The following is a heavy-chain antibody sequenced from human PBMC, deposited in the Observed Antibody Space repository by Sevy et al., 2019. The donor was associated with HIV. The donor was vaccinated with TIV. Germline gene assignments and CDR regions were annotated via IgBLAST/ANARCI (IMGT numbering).Heavy chain of an antibody. Sequence: GGSLRLSCAASGFTFSSYSMNWVRQAPGKGLEWVSSISSSSSYIYYADSVKGRFTISRDNAKNSLYLQMNSLRAEDTAVYYCARDTRPKGIAAVWFDPWGQGTLVTVSS. D-gene: IGHD6-13*01. J-gene: IGHJ5*02. CDR3: ARDTRPKGIAAVWFDP. CDR1: GFTFSSYS. V-gene: IGHV3-21*04. CDR2: ISSSSSYI.